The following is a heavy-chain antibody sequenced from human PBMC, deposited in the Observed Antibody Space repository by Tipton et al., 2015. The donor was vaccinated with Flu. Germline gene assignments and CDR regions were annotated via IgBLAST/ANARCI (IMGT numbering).Heavy chain of an antibody. CDR3: ARDRDIVVLPAFDI. Sequence: SLRLSCAASGFTFSSYSMNWVRQAPGKGLEWVSSISSSSYIYYADSVKGRFTISRDNAKNSLYLQMNSLRAEDTAVYYCARDRDIVVLPAFDIWGQGTMVTVSS. CDR2: ISSSSYI. J-gene: IGHJ3*02. V-gene: IGHV3-21*01. CDR1: GFTFSSYS. D-gene: IGHD2-15*01.